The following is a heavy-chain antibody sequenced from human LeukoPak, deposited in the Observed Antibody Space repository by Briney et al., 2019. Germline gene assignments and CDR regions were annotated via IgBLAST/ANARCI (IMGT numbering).Heavy chain of an antibody. Sequence: GGSLRLSCAASGFTFSSYAMHWVRQAPGKGLEWVATLSSDGSGHYAESVRGRFSVSRDNSENAMYLQMNSLRPEDTAMYYCTKALMYSWSGDYWGQGTLVTVSS. D-gene: IGHD1-20*01. J-gene: IGHJ4*02. CDR2: LSSDGSG. V-gene: IGHV3-30*04. CDR3: TKALMYSWSGDY. CDR1: GFTFSSYA.